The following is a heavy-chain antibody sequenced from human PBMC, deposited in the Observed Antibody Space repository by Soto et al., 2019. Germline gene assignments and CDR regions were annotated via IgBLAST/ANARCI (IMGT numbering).Heavy chain of an antibody. Sequence: EVQLVESGGGLVKPGGSLRLSCVASGFTFSNYNMNWVRQAPGKGLEWVSHISGSSIYIHYADSVRGLFTISGDNAKNLVYLQMDSLRVEDTAVYYCAREGALKPFSSWGQGALVTDSS. CDR2: ISGSSIYI. CDR3: AREGALKPFSS. V-gene: IGHV3-21*01. J-gene: IGHJ5*02. CDR1: GFTFSNYN.